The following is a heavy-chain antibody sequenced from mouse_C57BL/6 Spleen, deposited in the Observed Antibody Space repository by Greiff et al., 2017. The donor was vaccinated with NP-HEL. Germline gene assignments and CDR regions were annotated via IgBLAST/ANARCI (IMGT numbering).Heavy chain of an antibody. V-gene: IGHV1-22*01. CDR2: INPNNGGT. CDR3: AGWLPRFAY. CDR1: GYTFTDYN. J-gene: IGHJ3*01. Sequence: EVKLVESGPELVKPGASVKMSCKASGYTFTDYNMHWVKQSHGKSLEWIGYINPNNGGTSYNQKFKGKATLTVNKSSSTAYMELRSLTSEDSAVYYCAGWLPRFAYWGQGTLVTVSA. D-gene: IGHD2-3*01.